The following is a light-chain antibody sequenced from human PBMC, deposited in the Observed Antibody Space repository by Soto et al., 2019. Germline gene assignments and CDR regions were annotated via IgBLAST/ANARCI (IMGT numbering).Light chain of an antibody. V-gene: IGKV1-5*03. Sequence: DIQMTQSPSTLSGSVGDRATITCRASQTISSWLAWYQQKPGKAPKLLIYKASTLKSGVPSRFSGSGSGTEFTLTISSLQSEDFAVYYCQQYNNWPWTFGQGTKVDIK. J-gene: IGKJ1*01. CDR1: QTISSW. CDR2: KAS. CDR3: QQYNNWPWT.